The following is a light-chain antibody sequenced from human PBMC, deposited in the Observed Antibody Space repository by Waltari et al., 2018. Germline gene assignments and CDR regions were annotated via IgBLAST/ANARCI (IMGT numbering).Light chain of an antibody. J-gene: IGLJ3*02. V-gene: IGLV2-8*01. CDR3: TSFAASGDLV. CDR1: SGDVGYYDF. CDR2: EVT. Sequence: QSALTQPPSASGSPGQAVTISCTGSSGDVGYYDFVSWYQQHPGKVPRLLIFEVTRLPSGVPDRFSGSKSETTASLTVSGLQPEDEADYYCTSFAASGDLVFGGVTKLTVL.